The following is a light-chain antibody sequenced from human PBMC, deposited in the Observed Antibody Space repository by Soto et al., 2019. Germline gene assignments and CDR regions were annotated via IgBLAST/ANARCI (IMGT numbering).Light chain of an antibody. CDR2: DAS. V-gene: IGKV3-11*01. CDR1: QTIATY. CDR3: QQRSSWPRA. J-gene: IGKJ4*01. Sequence: EIVLTQSPATLSLSLGERATLSCRASQTIATYLVWYQQKPGQAPRLLIYDASKRATGIPDRFSGSGSGTDFTLTISSLAPGDFAVYYCQQRSSWPRAFGGGTKVEIK.